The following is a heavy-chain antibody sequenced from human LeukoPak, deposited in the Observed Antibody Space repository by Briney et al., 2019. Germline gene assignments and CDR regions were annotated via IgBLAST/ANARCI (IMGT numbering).Heavy chain of an antibody. J-gene: IGHJ4*02. CDR3: ARGFYSSSSAFEDY. CDR2: ISSRGSTI. D-gene: IGHD6-6*01. CDR1: GFTFSDYY. Sequence: PGGSLRLSCAASGFTFSDYYMSWIRQAPGKGLEWVSYISSRGSTIYYADSVKGRFTISRDNAKNSLYLQMNSLRAEDTAVYYCARGFYSSSSAFEDYWGQGTLVTVSS. V-gene: IGHV3-11*01.